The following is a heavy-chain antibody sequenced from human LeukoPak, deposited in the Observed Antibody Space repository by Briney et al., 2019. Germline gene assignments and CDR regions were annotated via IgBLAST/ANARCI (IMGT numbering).Heavy chain of an antibody. J-gene: IGHJ6*03. V-gene: IGHV5-51*01. CDR2: FCPGDSDP. D-gene: IGHD3-9*01. CDR3: ARMEAPLTGFYYYVDV. Sequence: GESLKTSCRGPGYRFQAFLLAWVRQMPGKGLEGMEIFCPGDSDPRYRPSFQGQVTMSCDNYTRTAYLHRSTLQASDTATYFCARMEAPLTGFYYYVDVWGRGTTVTVSS. CDR1: GYRFQAFL.